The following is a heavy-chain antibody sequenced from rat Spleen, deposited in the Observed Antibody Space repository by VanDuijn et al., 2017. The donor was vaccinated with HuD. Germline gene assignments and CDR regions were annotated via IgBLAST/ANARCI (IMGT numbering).Heavy chain of an antibody. CDR2: IWGNGNT. J-gene: IGHJ2*01. D-gene: IGHD1-7*01. CDR3: ARGLFDY. V-gene: IGHV2-13*01. CDR1: GFSLSSYG. Sequence: QVQLKESGPGLVQPSQTLSLTCTVSGFSLSSYGVIWVRQPPGKGLEWRGVIWGNGNTNYNSALKSRLSISRDTSKSQVYLKMNSLQTEDTATYYCARGLFDYWGQGVMVTVSS.